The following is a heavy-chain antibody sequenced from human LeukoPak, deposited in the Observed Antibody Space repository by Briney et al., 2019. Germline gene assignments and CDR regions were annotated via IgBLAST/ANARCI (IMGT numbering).Heavy chain of an antibody. J-gene: IGHJ4*02. CDR1: GGSISSYY. D-gene: IGHD3-16*02. Sequence: PSETLSLTCTVSGGSISSYYWSWIRQPPGKGLEWIGYIYYSGSTNYNPSLKSRVTISVDTSKNQFSLKLSSATAADTAVYYCASFPLYDYVWGSYRNLDYWGQGTLVTVSS. CDR2: IYYSGST. V-gene: IGHV4-59*08. CDR3: ASFPLYDYVWGSYRNLDY.